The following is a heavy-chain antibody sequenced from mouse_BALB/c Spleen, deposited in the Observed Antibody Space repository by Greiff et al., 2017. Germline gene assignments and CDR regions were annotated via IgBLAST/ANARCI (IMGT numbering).Heavy chain of an antibody. Sequence: DVHLVESGPSLVKPSQTLSLTCSVTGDSITSGYWNWIRKFPGNKLEYMGYISYSGSTYYNPSLKSRISITRDTSKNQYYLQLNSVTTEDTATYYCARYGYDGGYFDYWGQGTTLTVSS. V-gene: IGHV3-8*02. CDR3: ARYGYDGGYFDY. CDR1: GDSITSGY. J-gene: IGHJ2*01. CDR2: ISYSGST. D-gene: IGHD2-2*01.